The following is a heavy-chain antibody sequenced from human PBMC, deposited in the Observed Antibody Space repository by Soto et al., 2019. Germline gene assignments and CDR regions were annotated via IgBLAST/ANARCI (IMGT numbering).Heavy chain of an antibody. CDR2: ISYDGSNK. CDR1: GFTFSSYA. CDR3: ARDTAMRFDY. D-gene: IGHD5-18*01. Sequence: GGSLRLSCAASGFTFSSYAMHWVRQAPGKGLEWVAVISYDGSNKYYADSAKGRFTTSRDNSKNTLYLQMNSLRAEDTAVYYCARDTAMRFDYWGQGTLVTVSS. J-gene: IGHJ4*02. V-gene: IGHV3-30-3*01.